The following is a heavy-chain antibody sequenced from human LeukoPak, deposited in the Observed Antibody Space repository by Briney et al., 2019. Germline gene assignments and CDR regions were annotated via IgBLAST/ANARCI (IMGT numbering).Heavy chain of an antibody. J-gene: IGHJ3*02. CDR3: ARGAGYSSGWSIYAFDI. V-gene: IGHV1-8*01. D-gene: IGHD6-19*01. CDR2: MNPNSGNT. Sequence: AASVKVSCKASGYTFTSYHINWVRQATGQGLEWMGWMNPNSGNTGYAQKFQGRVTMTRNTSISTAYMELSSLRSEDTAVYYCARGAGYSSGWSIYAFDIWGQGTMVTVSS. CDR1: GYTFTSYH.